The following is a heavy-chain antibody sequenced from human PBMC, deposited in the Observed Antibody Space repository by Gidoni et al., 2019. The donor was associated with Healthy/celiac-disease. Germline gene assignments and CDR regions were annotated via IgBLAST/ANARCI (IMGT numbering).Heavy chain of an antibody. D-gene: IGHD2-21*01. Sequence: EVQLLESGGGLVQPGGSLRLSCAASGFTFSSYAMSWVRQAPGKVLEWVSAISGSGGSTYYADSVKGRFTISRDNSKNTLYLQMNSLRAEDTAVYYCAKILVRTGWYFDYWGQGTLVTVSS. V-gene: IGHV3-23*01. CDR1: GFTFSSYA. J-gene: IGHJ4*02. CDR2: ISGSGGST. CDR3: AKILVRTGWYFDY.